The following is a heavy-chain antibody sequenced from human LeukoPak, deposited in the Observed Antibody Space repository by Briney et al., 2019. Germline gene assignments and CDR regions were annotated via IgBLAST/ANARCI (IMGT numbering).Heavy chain of an antibody. CDR3: ARDPTTVVTLPYYFDF. J-gene: IGHJ4*02. D-gene: IGHD4-23*01. V-gene: IGHV4-34*01. CDR1: GGSFFGSH. Sequence: PSETLSLTRAVSGGSFFGSHWTWIRQSPEKGLEWIGEINHSGRTNYNPSLKSRVTVSVDTSKSQFFLKLTSVTAADTAVYYCARDPTTVVTLPYYFDFWGQGTLVTVSA. CDR2: INHSGRT.